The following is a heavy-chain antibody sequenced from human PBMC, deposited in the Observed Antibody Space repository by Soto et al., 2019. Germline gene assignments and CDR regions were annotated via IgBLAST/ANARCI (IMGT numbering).Heavy chain of an antibody. CDR1: GDSISSENW. Sequence: QVQLHESGPALVKPSGTLSLTCTVSGDSISSENWWSWVRQAPGKGLEWIGEIYQSGATHYTPSLKSRVTISLDKSKNQFSLKLHSVTAADTAVYYCARDGGAIRYYGRDVWGQGTTVTVSS. D-gene: IGHD2-21*01. CDR3: ARDGGAIRYYGRDV. J-gene: IGHJ6*02. CDR2: IYQSGAT. V-gene: IGHV4-4*02.